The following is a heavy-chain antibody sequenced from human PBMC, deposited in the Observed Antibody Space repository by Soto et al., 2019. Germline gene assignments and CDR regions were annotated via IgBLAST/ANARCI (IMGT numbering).Heavy chain of an antibody. CDR2: ISSSGSII. CDR3: ASVEWELLPTDY. Sequence: VGSLRLSCAASGFTFSSYEMNWVRQAPGKGLEWVSYISSSGSIIYYADSVKGRFTISRDNAKNSLYLQMNSLRAEDTAVYYCASVEWELLPTDYWGQGTLVTVSS. J-gene: IGHJ4*02. CDR1: GFTFSSYE. D-gene: IGHD1-26*01. V-gene: IGHV3-48*03.